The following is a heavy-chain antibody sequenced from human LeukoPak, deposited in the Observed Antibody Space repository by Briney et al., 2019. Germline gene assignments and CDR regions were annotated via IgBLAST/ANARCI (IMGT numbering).Heavy chain of an antibody. J-gene: IGHJ6*03. CDR2: INPSGGST. D-gene: IGHD3-3*01. V-gene: IGHV1-46*01. CDR3: ARVVDYDFWSGYFPNPYYYYYMDV. CDR1: GYTFTSYY. Sequence: ASVKVSCKASGYTFTSYYMHWVRQAPRQGLEWMGIINPSGGSTSYAQKFQGRVTITRNTSISTAYMELSSLRSEDTAVYYCARVVDYDFWSGYFPNPYYYYYMDVWGKGTTVTVSS.